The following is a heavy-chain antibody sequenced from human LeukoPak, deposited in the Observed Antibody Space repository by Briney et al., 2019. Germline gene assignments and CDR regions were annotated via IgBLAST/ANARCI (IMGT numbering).Heavy chain of an antibody. V-gene: IGHV1-18*01. CDR1: GYSFSTYS. Sequence: ASVKVSCKTSGYSFSTYSIIWVRQAPGQGLEWMGWISTYNGNTNYAQRLQGRVTMTIDTSTRTVYMELRSLRSDDTAVYYCATFPGGAVAGIDYWGQGTLVTVSS. CDR3: ATFPGGAVAGIDY. J-gene: IGHJ4*02. CDR2: ISTYNGNT. D-gene: IGHD6-19*01.